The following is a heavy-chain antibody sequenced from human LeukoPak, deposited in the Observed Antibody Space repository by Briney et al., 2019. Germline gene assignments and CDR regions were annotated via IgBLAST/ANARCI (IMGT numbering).Heavy chain of an antibody. CDR2: ISGSGGTT. Sequence: GGSLRLSCAASGFTSSSYSMGWVRQAPGKGLEWVSVISGSGGTTYYTDSVQGRFTISRDNARNSLYLQMNSLRNEDTAVYYCARVGRGVYGMDVWGQGTTVTVSS. V-gene: IGHV3-23*01. CDR1: GFTSSSYS. J-gene: IGHJ6*02. D-gene: IGHD3-10*01. CDR3: ARVGRGVYGMDV.